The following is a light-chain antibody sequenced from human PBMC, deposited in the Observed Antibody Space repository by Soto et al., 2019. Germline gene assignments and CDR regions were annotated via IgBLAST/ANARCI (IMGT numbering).Light chain of an antibody. Sequence: EIVMTQSPATLSVSPGERATLSCMASQSVSSNLAWYQQRPGQAPRLLIYGASTRATGIPARFSGSGSGTEFTLTISSLQSEDFAVYYCQQYNNWPVLTFGGGTKVDIK. CDR3: QQYNNWPVLT. J-gene: IGKJ4*01. V-gene: IGKV3-15*01. CDR1: QSVSSN. CDR2: GAS.